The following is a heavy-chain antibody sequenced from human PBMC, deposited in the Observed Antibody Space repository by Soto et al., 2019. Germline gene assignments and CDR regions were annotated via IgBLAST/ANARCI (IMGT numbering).Heavy chain of an antibody. Sequence: ASVKVSCKASGYTFTSYAMHWVRQAPGQRLEWMGWINAGNGNTKYSQKFQGRVTITRDTSASAAYMELSSLRSEDTAVYYCARGVAPYYFDYWGQGTLVTVSS. V-gene: IGHV1-3*01. CDR1: GYTFTSYA. CDR3: ARGVAPYYFDY. CDR2: INAGNGNT. J-gene: IGHJ4*02. D-gene: IGHD2-15*01.